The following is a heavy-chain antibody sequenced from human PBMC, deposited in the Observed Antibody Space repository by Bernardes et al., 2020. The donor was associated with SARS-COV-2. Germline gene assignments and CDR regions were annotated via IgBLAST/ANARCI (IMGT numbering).Heavy chain of an antibody. J-gene: IGHJ4*02. CDR3: ARDRGVVQTLFGVVSGPRYFDF. V-gene: IGHV4-59*12. Sequence: SNTLQVMCGFCGDSLSNSFWSWIRQSPGRGLEWIGSISYSGSSDYNPSLKSRVTISVDTSKSQLSLDLTSVTAADTAVYFCARDRGVVQTLFGVVSGPRYFDFWGQGTLVTVSS. CDR2: ISYSGSS. CDR1: GDSLSNSF. D-gene: IGHD3-3*01.